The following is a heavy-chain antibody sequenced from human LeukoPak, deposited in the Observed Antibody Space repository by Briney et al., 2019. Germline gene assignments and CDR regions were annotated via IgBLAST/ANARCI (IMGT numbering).Heavy chain of an antibody. CDR2: VYTRGTT. CDR1: GGSILLGILY. Sequence: SQTLSLTCTRSGGSILLGILYWTWIRQPARKGLEWIGFVYTRGTTNYNPSLKSRVTMSLDTSKNQFSLNLNSVTAADTAVYYCARASGRFTTDWARWIGPDLWGQGTLVAVSS. CDR3: ARASGRFTTDWARWIGPDL. V-gene: IGHV4-61*02. J-gene: IGHJ5*02. D-gene: IGHD3-9*01.